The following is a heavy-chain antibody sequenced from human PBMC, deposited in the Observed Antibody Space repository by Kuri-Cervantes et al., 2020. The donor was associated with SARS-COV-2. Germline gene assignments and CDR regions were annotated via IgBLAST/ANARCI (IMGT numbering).Heavy chain of an antibody. CDR1: GFTFSRYW. D-gene: IGHD1-26*01. V-gene: IGHV3-7*01. Sequence: GGSLRLTCTASGFTFSRYWMSWVRQAPGKGLEWVANIKQDGSEKYYVASVKGRFTISRDNAMNSLYLRMNSMIADDTAVYYCAGEGVGIVGAPHDAFGIWGQGTMVTVSS. CDR2: IKQDGSEK. J-gene: IGHJ3*02. CDR3: AGEGVGIVGAPHDAFGI.